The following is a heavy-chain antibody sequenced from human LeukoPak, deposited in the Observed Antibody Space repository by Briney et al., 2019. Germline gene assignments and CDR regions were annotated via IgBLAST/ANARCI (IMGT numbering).Heavy chain of an antibody. CDR3: ARHSYDFWSGYSSFDY. V-gene: IGHV4-30-4*08. J-gene: IGHJ4*02. CDR1: GGSISSGDYY. CDR2: IYYSGST. D-gene: IGHD3-3*01. Sequence: SQTLSLTCTVSGGSISSGDYYWSWIRQPPGKGLEWIGYIYYSGSTYYNPSLKSRVTISVDTSKNQFSLKLSSVTAADTAVYYCARHSYDFWSGYSSFDYWGQGTLVTVSS.